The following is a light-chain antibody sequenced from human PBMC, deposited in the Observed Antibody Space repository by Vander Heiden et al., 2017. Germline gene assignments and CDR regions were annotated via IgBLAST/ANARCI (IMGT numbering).Light chain of an antibody. CDR1: SSDLGSYNR. CDR3: SSYTSSSTWV. V-gene: IGLV2-18*02. J-gene: IGLJ3*02. CDR2: EVS. Sequence: QSALTQPPSVSGSPGQSATISCTGTSSDLGSYNRVSWYQQPPGTAPRLVIYEVSHRPLGVPDRFSGSKSGNTASLTISGLQAEDEADYYCSSYTSSSTWVFGGGTKLTVL.